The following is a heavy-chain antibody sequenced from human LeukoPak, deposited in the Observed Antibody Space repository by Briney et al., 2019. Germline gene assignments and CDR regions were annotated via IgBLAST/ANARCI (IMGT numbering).Heavy chain of an antibody. CDR1: GYTFTSYD. V-gene: IGHV1-8*01. CDR3: ARGPKDYGDYYYYYMDV. Sequence: ASVKVSCKAPGYTFTSYDINWVRQATGQGLEWMGWMNPNSGNTGYAQKFQGRVTMTRNTSISTAYMELSSLRSEDTAVYYCARGPKDYGDYYYYYMDVWGKGTTVTISS. D-gene: IGHD4-17*01. J-gene: IGHJ6*03. CDR2: MNPNSGNT.